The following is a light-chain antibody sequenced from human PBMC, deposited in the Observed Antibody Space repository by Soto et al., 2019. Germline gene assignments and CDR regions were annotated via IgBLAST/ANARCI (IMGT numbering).Light chain of an antibody. V-gene: IGLV2-14*01. CDR3: SSYTNNQRV. CDR1: SSDVGGHNY. Sequence: QSVLTQPASVSGSPGQSITISCTGTSSDVGGHNYVSWYQQYPGKAPKLMIYEVNNRPSGVSNRFSGSKSGNTASLTISGLQAEDEADYYCSSYTNNQRVFGGGTQLTVL. CDR2: EVN. J-gene: IGLJ3*02.